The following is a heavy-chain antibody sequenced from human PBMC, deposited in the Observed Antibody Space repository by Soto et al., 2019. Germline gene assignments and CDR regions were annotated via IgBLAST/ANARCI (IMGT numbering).Heavy chain of an antibody. CDR2: INPNSGGT. CDR3: AGSITGTPGDAFDI. V-gene: IGHV1-2*04. J-gene: IGHJ3*02. D-gene: IGHD1-20*01. CDR1: GYTFTGYY. Sequence: QVQLVQSGAEVKKPGASVKVSCKASGYTFTGYYMHWVRQAPGQGLEWMGWINPNSGGTNYAQKFQGWVTMTSDTSISTAYMELSRLRSDDTAVYYCAGSITGTPGDAFDIWGQGTMVTVSS.